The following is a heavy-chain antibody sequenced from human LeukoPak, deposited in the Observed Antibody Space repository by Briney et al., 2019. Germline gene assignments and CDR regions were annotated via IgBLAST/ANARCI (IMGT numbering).Heavy chain of an antibody. D-gene: IGHD3-3*01. CDR3: AREGNYDSLDY. CDR1: GYTFTSYG. CDR2: MNPNSGNT. V-gene: IGHV1-8*01. Sequence: ASVKVSCKASGYTFTSYGINWVRLATGQGLEWMGWMNPNSGNTGYAQNFQGRVTMTRNTSITTAYMELSSLRSEDTAVYYCAREGNYDSLDYWGQGTLVTVSS. J-gene: IGHJ4*02.